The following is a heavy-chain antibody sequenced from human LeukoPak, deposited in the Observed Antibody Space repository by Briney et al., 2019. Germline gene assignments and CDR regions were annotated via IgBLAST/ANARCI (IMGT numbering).Heavy chain of an antibody. CDR3: ARSPPNHYASGRYLDY. J-gene: IGHJ4*02. V-gene: IGHV4-34*01. Sequence: KPSETLSLTCAVYGGSFSGYYWSWIRQPPGKGLEWIGEINHSGSTNYNPSLKSRVTISVDTSKNQFSLKLSSVTAADTAVYYCARSPPNHYASGRYLDYWGQGALVTVSS. D-gene: IGHD3-10*01. CDR2: INHSGST. CDR1: GGSFSGYY.